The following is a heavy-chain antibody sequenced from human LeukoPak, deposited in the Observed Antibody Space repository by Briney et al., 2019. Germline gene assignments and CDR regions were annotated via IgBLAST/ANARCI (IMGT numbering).Heavy chain of an antibody. J-gene: IGHJ4*02. D-gene: IGHD3-22*01. Sequence: GGSLRLSCAASGFTFSSYWMSWVRQAPGKGLEWVANIKQDGSEKYYVDSVKGRFTISRDNAKNSLYLQMNSLRAEDTAVYYRARDYYDSSGYYLDYWGQGTLVTVSS. CDR2: IKQDGSEK. V-gene: IGHV3-7*01. CDR1: GFTFSSYW. CDR3: ARDYYDSSGYYLDY.